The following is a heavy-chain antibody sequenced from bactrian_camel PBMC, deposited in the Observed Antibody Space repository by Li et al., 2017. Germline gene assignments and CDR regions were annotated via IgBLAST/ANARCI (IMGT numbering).Heavy chain of an antibody. D-gene: IGHD4*01. CDR1: GMLQW. Sequence: HVQLVESGGGSVQAGGSLTLSCDGAGMLQWMAWFRQAPGKQRDGVAAILNDGTTSYADSVKGRFPIVLGSGRNTMDLQMNDLNPEDTAMYYCAVQRLHPGVRWKVIGDYPHWGQGTQVTVS. J-gene: IGHJ4*01. V-gene: IGHV3S53*01. CDR3: AVQRLHPGVRWKVIGDYPH. CDR2: ILNDGTT.